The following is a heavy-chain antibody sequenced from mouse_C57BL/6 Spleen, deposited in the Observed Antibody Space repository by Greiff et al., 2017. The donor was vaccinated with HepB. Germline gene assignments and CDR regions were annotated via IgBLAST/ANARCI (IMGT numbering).Heavy chain of an antibody. Sequence: QVQLQQSGAELARPGASVKLSCKASGYTFTSYGMSWVKQRTGQGLEWIGEIYPRSGNTYYNEKFKGKATLTADKSSSTAYMELRSLTSEDSAVYFCAREDSGYGNFYYFDYWGQGTTLTVSS. CDR1: GYTFTSYG. D-gene: IGHD2-1*01. CDR3: AREDSGYGNFYYFDY. J-gene: IGHJ2*01. V-gene: IGHV1-81*01. CDR2: IYPRSGNT.